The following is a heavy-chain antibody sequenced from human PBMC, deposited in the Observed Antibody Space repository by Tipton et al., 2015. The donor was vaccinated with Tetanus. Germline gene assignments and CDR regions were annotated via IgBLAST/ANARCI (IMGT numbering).Heavy chain of an antibody. CDR1: GGSISSSYYY. Sequence: TLSLTCTVSGGSISSSYYYWGWIRQPPGKGLEWIGSLDYSGNTYYNSSLMSRVTISVDTSKNQFSLRLNSVTAVDTAVYYCARDRRDFAYDSRGFYSPLYYFDNWGQGLRVTVSS. V-gene: IGHV4-39*02. CDR2: LDYSGNT. D-gene: IGHD3-22*01. CDR3: ARDRRDFAYDSRGFYSPLYYFDN. J-gene: IGHJ4*02.